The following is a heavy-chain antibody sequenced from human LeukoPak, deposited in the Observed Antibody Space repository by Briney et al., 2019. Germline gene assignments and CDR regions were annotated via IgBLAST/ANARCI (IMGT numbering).Heavy chain of an antibody. CDR2: MNPNSGNT. D-gene: IGHD3-9*01. J-gene: IGHJ5*02. CDR3: ARTDYDILTGYPNWFDP. V-gene: IGHV1-8*01. CDR1: GYTFTSYD. Sequence: ASVKVSCKASGYTFTSYDINWVRQATGQGLEWMGWMNPNSGNTGYAQKFQGRVTMTRNTSISTAYMELRSLRSDDTAVYYCARTDYDILTGYPNWFDPWGQGTLVTVSS.